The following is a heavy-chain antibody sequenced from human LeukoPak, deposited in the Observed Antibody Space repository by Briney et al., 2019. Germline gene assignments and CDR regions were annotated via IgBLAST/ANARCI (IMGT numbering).Heavy chain of an antibody. CDR3: ARDVGEYCSSTNCYASHY. V-gene: IGHV1-2*02. Sequence: ASVKVSCKASGYTFTGYYMHWVRQAPRQGLEWMGWINPNSGGTNYAQKFQGGVTMTRDTSITTAYMELSSLRSDDTAVYYCARDVGEYCSSTNCYASHYWGQGTLVTVSS. CDR1: GYTFTGYY. J-gene: IGHJ4*02. CDR2: INPNSGGT. D-gene: IGHD2-2*01.